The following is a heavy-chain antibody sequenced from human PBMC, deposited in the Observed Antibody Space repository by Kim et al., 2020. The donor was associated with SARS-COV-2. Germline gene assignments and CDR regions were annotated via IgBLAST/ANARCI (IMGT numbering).Heavy chain of an antibody. J-gene: IGHJ5*02. CDR1: GYTFTDHY. V-gene: IGHV1-46*01. CDR2: IISSGGST. D-gene: IGHD1-1*01. CDR3: ARDLGQLGIDP. Sequence: ASVKVSCKASGYTFTDHYIHWVRQAPGQGLEWMGIIISSGGSTRNAQNFQGRVTMTRDTATRTVYLELSSLRSDDTAVYYCARDLGQLGIDPWGQGTLVTVSS.